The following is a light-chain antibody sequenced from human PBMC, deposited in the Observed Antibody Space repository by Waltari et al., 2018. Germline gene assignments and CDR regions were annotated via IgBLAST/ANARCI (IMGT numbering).Light chain of an antibody. Sequence: SCRASQSVSKYLAWYQQKPDQAPRLLIYDASTRATGIPDRFSATGWGTDFSLSISRLEPEDFAVYYCQKYGTLPATFGQGTKVQMK. CDR1: QSVSKY. V-gene: IGKV3-20*01. CDR3: QKYGTLPAT. J-gene: IGKJ1*01. CDR2: DAS.